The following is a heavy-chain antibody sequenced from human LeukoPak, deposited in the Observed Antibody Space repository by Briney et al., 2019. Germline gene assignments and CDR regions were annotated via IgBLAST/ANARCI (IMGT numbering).Heavy chain of an antibody. J-gene: IGHJ2*01. CDR2: INHSGST. CDR1: GGSFSEYY. Sequence: PSETLSLTCAVYGGSFSEYYWSWIRQPPGKGLEWIGEINHSGSTNYNPSLKSRVTTSVDTSKNQFSLKLTSVTAADTAVYYCARVGSARGWYFDLWGRGTLVTVSS. CDR3: ARVGSARGWYFDL. D-gene: IGHD2-15*01. V-gene: IGHV4-34*01.